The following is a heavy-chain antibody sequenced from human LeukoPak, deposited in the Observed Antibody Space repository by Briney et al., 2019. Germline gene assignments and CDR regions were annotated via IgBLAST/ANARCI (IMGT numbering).Heavy chain of an antibody. CDR1: GFTFSSYW. J-gene: IGHJ4*02. D-gene: IGHD6-19*01. CDR2: INNDGSTT. Sequence: PGGSLRLSCTASGFTFSSYWMHWVRQAPWKGLVWVSRINNDGSTTNYVDSVKGRFTISRDNAKNTLYLQMNSLRAEDTAKYYCARDPSAVAGYFDYWGQGSLVTVSS. V-gene: IGHV3-74*01. CDR3: ARDPSAVAGYFDY.